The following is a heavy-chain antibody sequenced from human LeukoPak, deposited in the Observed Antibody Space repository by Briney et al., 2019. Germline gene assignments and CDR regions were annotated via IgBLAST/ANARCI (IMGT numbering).Heavy chain of an antibody. J-gene: IGHJ4*02. CDR2: VSYDGSNE. CDR1: GFTFSSYG. V-gene: IGHV3-30*18. D-gene: IGHD6-13*01. Sequence: PGGSLRLSCAASGFTFSSYGMHWVRQAPGKGLEWVAVVSYDGSNEYYADSVKGRFTISRDNSKNTLYLQLNSLRAEDTAVYYCAKDYRYSSSWLWGPFDYWGQGTLVTVSS. CDR3: AKDYRYSSSWLWGPFDY.